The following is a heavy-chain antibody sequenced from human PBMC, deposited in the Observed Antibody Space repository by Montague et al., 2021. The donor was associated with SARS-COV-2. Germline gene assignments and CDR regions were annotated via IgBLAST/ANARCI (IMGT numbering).Heavy chain of an antibody. V-gene: IGHV3-7*03. Sequence: SLRLSCAASGFTFTNYAMSWVRQAPGKGLEWVSNINDDGSHKYYVDSVKGRFTISRDNSKNTLYLQMNSLRAEDTALYYCAKRCCGWGGYYNEVDSWGQGTLVTVSP. CDR1: GFTFTNYA. CDR2: INDDGSHK. D-gene: IGHD3-3*01. J-gene: IGHJ5*01. CDR3: AKRCCGWGGYYNEVDS.